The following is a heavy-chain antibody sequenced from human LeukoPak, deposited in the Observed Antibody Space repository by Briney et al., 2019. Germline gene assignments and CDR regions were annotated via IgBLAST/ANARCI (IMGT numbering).Heavy chain of an antibody. V-gene: IGHV4-4*07. J-gene: IGHJ2*01. CDR2: FYTSGTT. CDR3: ARTVVTLDWYFDL. D-gene: IGHD4-23*01. CDR1: GGSISSYS. Sequence: SETLSLTCSVSGGSISSYSWNWIRQPAGKGLEWIGRFYTSGTTNYNPSLKSRVTMSIDTSKNQVSLNMRSVTAADTAVYYCARTVVTLDWYFDLWGRGTLVSVSS.